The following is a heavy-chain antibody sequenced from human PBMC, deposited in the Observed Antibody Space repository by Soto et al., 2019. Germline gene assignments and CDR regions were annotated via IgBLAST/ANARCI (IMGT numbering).Heavy chain of an antibody. CDR2: IIPIFGTA. V-gene: IGHV1-69*13. CDR3: ARLDYSGLGSKYFYYMDV. D-gene: IGHD4-4*01. J-gene: IGHJ6*03. CDR1: GGTLSSYA. Sequence: ASVKVSCTASGGTLSSYASSWVRQAPGQGLEWMGGIIPIFGTANYAQKFQGRVTITADESTSTAYMELSSLRSEDTAVYYCARLDYSGLGSKYFYYMDVWGKGTTVTVSS.